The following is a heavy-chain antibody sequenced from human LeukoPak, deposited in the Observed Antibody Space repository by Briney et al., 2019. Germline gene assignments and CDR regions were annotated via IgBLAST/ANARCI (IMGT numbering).Heavy chain of an antibody. CDR2: ISTSSSYT. Sequence: GRSLRLSCAASGFTFSDYYMSWIRQAPGKGLEWVSYISTSSSYTNYADSVKGRFTISRDNAKNSLYLQMNSLRAEDTAVYYCARSPRIGELLDYWGQGTLVTVSS. CDR1: GFTFSDYY. J-gene: IGHJ4*02. CDR3: ARSPRIGELLDY. V-gene: IGHV3-11*06. D-gene: IGHD3-10*01.